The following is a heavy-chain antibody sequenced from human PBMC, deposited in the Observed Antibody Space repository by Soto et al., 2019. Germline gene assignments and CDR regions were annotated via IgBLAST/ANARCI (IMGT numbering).Heavy chain of an antibody. CDR3: ARVRPYYDYIWGSYRTTSFDY. CDR1: GGSISSYY. Sequence: SETLSLTCTVSGGSISSYYWSWIRQPPGKGLEWIGYIYYSGSTNYNPSLKSRVTISVDTSKNQFSLKLSSVTAADTAVYYCARVRPYYDYIWGSYRTTSFDYWGQGTLVTVSS. D-gene: IGHD3-16*02. J-gene: IGHJ4*02. CDR2: IYYSGST. V-gene: IGHV4-59*01.